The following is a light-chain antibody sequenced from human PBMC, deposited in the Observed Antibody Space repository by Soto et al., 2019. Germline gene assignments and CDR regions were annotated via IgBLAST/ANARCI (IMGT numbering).Light chain of an antibody. Sequence: EIVLKQSPATLSLSPGERATLSCRASQSVSSYLAWYQQKPGQAPRLLIYDASNRATGIPARFSGSGSGTDITHTISSLEPEDFAVYDCQQRSSWPPSYTFGQGTKLEI. CDR2: DAS. CDR3: QQRSSWPPSYT. J-gene: IGKJ2*01. V-gene: IGKV3-11*01. CDR1: QSVSSY.